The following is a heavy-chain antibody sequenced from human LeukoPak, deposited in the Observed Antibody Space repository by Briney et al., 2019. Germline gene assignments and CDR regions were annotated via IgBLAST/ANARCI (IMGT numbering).Heavy chain of an antibody. CDR2: IKEDGSET. CDR3: ARDCSGGSCYSGWGYYYGMDV. J-gene: IGHJ6*02. D-gene: IGHD2-15*01. Sequence: GGSLRLSCAASGFIFKKYWMNWVRQVPGKGLECLANIKEDGSETYYADSVKGRFTISRDNAKNSLYLQMNSLRAEDTAVYYCARDCSGGSCYSGWGYYYGMDVWGQGTTVTLSS. V-gene: IGHV3-7*01. CDR1: GFIFKKYW.